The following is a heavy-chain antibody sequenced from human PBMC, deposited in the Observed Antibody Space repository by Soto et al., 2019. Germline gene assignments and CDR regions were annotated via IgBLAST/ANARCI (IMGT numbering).Heavy chain of an antibody. CDR3: AKNQGVELLPIAIADWFAR. Sequence: PVGSVRRSCAACVFIFENFGMSCVRHSPGKGLEWISSISGSGFKKYYADSVKGRSTISRDNSKSTVYLELNNLSAEDTAVYHCAKNQGVELLPIAIADWFARLGQKSVVIVS. J-gene: IGHJ5*02. D-gene: IGHD2-21*01. CDR2: ISGSGFKK. CDR1: VFIFENFG. V-gene: IGHV3-23*01.